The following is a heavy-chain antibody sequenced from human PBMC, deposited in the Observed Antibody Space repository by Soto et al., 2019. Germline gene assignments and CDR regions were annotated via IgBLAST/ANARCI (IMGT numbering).Heavy chain of an antibody. CDR1: GGTFSSYA. Sequence: GASVKVSCKASGGTFSSYAISWVRQAPGQGLEWMGGIIPIFGTANYAQKFQGRVTITADESTSTAYMELSSLRSEDTAVYYCARGVYVATIHGGMDVWGQGTTVTVSS. CDR3: ARGVYVATIHGGMDV. V-gene: IGHV1-69*13. D-gene: IGHD5-12*01. J-gene: IGHJ6*02. CDR2: IIPIFGTA.